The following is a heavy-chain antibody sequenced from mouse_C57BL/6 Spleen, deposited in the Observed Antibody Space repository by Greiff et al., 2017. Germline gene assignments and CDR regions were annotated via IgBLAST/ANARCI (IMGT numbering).Heavy chain of an antibody. J-gene: IGHJ3*01. V-gene: IGHV1-4*01. D-gene: IGHD1-1*01. CDR3: SRDYYGSSYEFAY. CDR1: GYTFTSYT. Sequence: QVQLKESGAELARPGASVKMSCKASGYTFTSYTMHWVKQRPGQGLEWIGYINPSSGYTKYNQKFKDKATLTADKSSSTAYMQLSSLTSEDSAVYYCSRDYYGSSYEFAYWGQGALVTVSA. CDR2: INPSSGYT.